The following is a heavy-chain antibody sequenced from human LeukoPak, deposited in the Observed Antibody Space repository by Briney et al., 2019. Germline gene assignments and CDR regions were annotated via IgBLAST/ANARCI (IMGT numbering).Heavy chain of an antibody. CDR2: INHSGST. Sequence: PSETLSLTCAVYGGSFSGYYWSWIRQPPGKGLEWIGEINHSGSTNYNPSLKSRVTMSVDTPKSQFSLKLSSVTAADTAVYYCARDQGYSYVSWGPGTMVTVSS. CDR3: ARDQGYSYVS. V-gene: IGHV4-34*01. J-gene: IGHJ3*01. D-gene: IGHD5-18*01. CDR1: GGSFSGYY.